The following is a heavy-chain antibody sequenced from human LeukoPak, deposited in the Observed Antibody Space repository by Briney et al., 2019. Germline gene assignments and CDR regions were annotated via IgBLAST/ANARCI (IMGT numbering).Heavy chain of an antibody. Sequence: SETLSLTCTVSGYSISSGYYWGWIRQPPGQGLEWIGSIYHSGSTYYNPSLKSRVTISVDRSKNQFSLKLSSVTAADTAVYYCARVPWIFGVAPGIWGQGTMVTVSS. D-gene: IGHD3-3*01. CDR1: GYSISSGYY. CDR2: IYHSGST. CDR3: ARVPWIFGVAPGI. V-gene: IGHV4-38-2*02. J-gene: IGHJ3*02.